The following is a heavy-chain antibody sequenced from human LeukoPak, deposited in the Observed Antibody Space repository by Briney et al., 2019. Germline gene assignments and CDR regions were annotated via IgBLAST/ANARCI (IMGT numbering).Heavy chain of an antibody. D-gene: IGHD2-2*01. V-gene: IGHV1-18*01. Sequence: GASVKVSCKASGYTFTSYGISWVRQAPGQGLEWMGWISAYNGNTSYAQKLQGRVTMTTDTSTSTAYMELRSLRSDDTAVYYCARDGDIVVVPAAIFDPWGQGTLVTVSS. CDR3: ARDGDIVVVPAAIFDP. J-gene: IGHJ5*02. CDR1: GYTFTSYG. CDR2: ISAYNGNT.